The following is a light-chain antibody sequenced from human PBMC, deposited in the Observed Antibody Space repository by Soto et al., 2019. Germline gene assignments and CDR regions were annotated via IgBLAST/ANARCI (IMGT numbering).Light chain of an antibody. CDR2: GAP. V-gene: IGKV3-15*01. J-gene: IGKJ4*01. CDR3: QQYNKWPLT. CDR1: QSVTSN. Sequence: EIVMTQSPAALSVSPGERVTLSCRASQSVTSNLAWYQWQRDPARRLLTCGAPTSATSTSGWFSGFGSGAEFPPTISRLQSEDFPVYCWQQYNKWPLTFRGGTKVDIK.